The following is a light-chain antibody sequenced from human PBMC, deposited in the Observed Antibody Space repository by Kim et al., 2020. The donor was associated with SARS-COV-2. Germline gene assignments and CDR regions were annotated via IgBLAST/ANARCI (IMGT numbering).Light chain of an antibody. CDR2: SNN. Sequence: GQRITISCSGSSSNIGPNTVNWYQQLPGTAPKLLLYSNNQRPSGVPDQFSGSKSGTSASLAISGLQSEDEADYYCAAWDDSLNGWVFGGGTQLTVL. V-gene: IGLV1-44*01. J-gene: IGLJ3*02. CDR3: AAWDDSLNGWV. CDR1: SSNIGPNT.